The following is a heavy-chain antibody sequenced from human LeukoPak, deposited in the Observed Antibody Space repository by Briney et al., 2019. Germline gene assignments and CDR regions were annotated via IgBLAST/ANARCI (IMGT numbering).Heavy chain of an antibody. D-gene: IGHD3-10*01. J-gene: IGHJ4*02. CDR2: ISGYNGKT. CDR1: GYTFTSYG. CDR3: ARDYRDVLLWFGELSK. V-gene: IGHV1-18*01. Sequence: ASVKVSCKAPGYTFTSYGISWVRQAPGQGLEWMGWISGYNGKTNYAQKLQGRVTMTTDTSTSTAYMELRSLRSDDTAVYYCARDYRDVLLWFGELSKWGQGTLVTVSS.